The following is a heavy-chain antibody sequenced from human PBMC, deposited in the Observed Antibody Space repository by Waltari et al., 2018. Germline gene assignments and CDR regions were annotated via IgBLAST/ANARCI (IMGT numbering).Heavy chain of an antibody. CDR2: INPKSGAT. CDR1: GYTFTDYY. D-gene: IGHD3-3*01. V-gene: IGHV1-2*02. Sequence: QVHLVQSGAEVKKPGASVRGSCKTSGYTFTDYYISWVRQAPGQGLEWMGWINPKSGATNPAQKFQGRVTLTRDTSTSTVYMELRGLTSDDTAIFYCARDLFPNFWSGYGFDIWGQGTKVTVSS. J-gene: IGHJ3*02. CDR3: ARDLFPNFWSGYGFDI.